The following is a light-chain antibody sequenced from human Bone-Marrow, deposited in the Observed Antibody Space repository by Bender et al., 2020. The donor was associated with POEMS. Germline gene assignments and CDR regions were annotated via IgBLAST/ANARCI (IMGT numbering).Light chain of an antibody. CDR3: QSADSSGTHYV. V-gene: IGLV3-25*02. J-gene: IGLJ2*01. Sequence: SYELTQPPSLSVSPGQTARITCSGDALPKQYAYWYQQKAGQAPVLLIYKDTERPSGIPERFSGSSSGTTFTLTISGVQAEDEADYFCQSADSSGTHYVFGGGTRLTVL. CDR2: KDT. CDR1: ALPKQY.